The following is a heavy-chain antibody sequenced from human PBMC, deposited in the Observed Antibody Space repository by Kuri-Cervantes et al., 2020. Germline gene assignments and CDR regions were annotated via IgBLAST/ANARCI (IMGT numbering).Heavy chain of an antibody. D-gene: IGHD3-10*01. J-gene: IGHJ4*02. CDR1: GFTFSSYA. Sequence: GGSLRLSCAASGFTFSSYAMSWVRQAPGKGLEWVSAISGSGGSTYYADSVKGRFTISRDNSKNTLYLQMNSLRVEDTAVYYCASYGSGNSFDYWGQGTLVTVSS. CDR3: ASYGSGNSFDY. CDR2: ISGSGGST. V-gene: IGHV3-23*01.